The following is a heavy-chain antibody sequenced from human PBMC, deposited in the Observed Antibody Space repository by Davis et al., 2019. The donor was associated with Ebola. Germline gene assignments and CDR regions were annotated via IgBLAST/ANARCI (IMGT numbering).Heavy chain of an antibody. CDR3: ARAQFTTTSDH. J-gene: IGHJ4*02. CDR2: INAGNGNT. D-gene: IGHD1-1*01. Sequence: ASVKVSCKASGYTFTSYAMHWVRQAPGQRLEWMGWINAGNGNTKYSQKFQGRVTITRDTSASTAYMEVGILRSDDTAVYDCARAQFTTTSDHWGQGTLVTVSS. CDR1: GYTFTSYA. V-gene: IGHV1-3*01.